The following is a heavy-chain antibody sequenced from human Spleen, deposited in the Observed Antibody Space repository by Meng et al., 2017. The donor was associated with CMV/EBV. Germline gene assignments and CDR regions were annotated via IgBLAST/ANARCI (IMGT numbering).Heavy chain of an antibody. D-gene: IGHD2-2*01. V-gene: IGHV1-69*10. Sequence: ISWVRQAPGQGLEWMGGIIPILGIANYAQKFQGRVTITADKSTSTAYMELSSLRSEDTAVYYCARVKDIVVVPAAMGEIYYYGMDVWGQGTTVTVSS. CDR3: ARVKDIVVVPAAMGEIYYYGMDV. CDR2: IIPILGIA. J-gene: IGHJ6*02.